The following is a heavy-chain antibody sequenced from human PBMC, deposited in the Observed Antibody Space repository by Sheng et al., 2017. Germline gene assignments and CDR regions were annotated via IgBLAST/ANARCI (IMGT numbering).Heavy chain of an antibody. V-gene: IGHV4-61*02. CDR2: IYTSGST. Sequence: QVQLQESGPGLVKPSQTLSLTCTVSGGSISSGSYYWSWIRQPAGKGLEWIGRIYTSGSTNYNPSLKSRVTISVDTSKNQFSLKLSSVTAADTAVYYCARADPAQLGYSYGYWGQGTLVTVSS. CDR1: GGSISSGSYY. D-gene: IGHD5-18*01. CDR3: ARADPAQLGYSYGY. J-gene: IGHJ4*02.